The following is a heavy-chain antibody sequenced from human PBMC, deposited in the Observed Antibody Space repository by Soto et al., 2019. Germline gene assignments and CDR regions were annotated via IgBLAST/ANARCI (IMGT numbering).Heavy chain of an antibody. CDR2: ITSTSNNI. V-gene: IGHV3-48*04. Sequence: GGSLRLSCAASGFIFSDYGMNWARQAPGRGLEWLSHITSTSNNIYYADSVKGRVTISRDDAKNSLYLQMNSLRAEDTAVYYCARDPFYGAIDYWGLGTLVTVSS. J-gene: IGHJ4*02. CDR3: ARDPFYGAIDY. D-gene: IGHD3-10*01. CDR1: GFIFSDYG.